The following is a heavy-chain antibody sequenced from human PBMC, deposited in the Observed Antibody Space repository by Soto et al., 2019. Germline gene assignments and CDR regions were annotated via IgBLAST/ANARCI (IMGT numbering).Heavy chain of an antibody. V-gene: IGHV3-23*01. CDR3: AKDYYGVDV. CDR1: GFTFNGDA. CDR2: ISGSGGRT. J-gene: IGHJ6*02. Sequence: GGSLRLSCAASGFTFNGDAMGWVRQAPGKGLEWVSAISGSGGRTDYADSVKGRFTISRDNSENTLYLQMNSLRAEDTAVYYCAKDYYGVDVWGQGTTVTVSS.